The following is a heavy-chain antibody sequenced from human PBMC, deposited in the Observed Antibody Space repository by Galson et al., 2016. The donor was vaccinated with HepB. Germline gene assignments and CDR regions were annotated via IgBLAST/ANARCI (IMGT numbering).Heavy chain of an antibody. V-gene: IGHV1-24*01. CDR2: RDLEDGDI. CDR1: GFTLIDLS. J-gene: IGHJ4*02. Sequence: SVKVSCKVSGFTLIDLSMHWVRQAAGKGLEWMGGRDLEDGDIIYAQKFQGRVTMTEDTSTDTAYMELGGLTSDDTAVYYCMTDGGNWGQGTLVTVSS. D-gene: IGHD3-10*01. CDR3: MTDGGN.